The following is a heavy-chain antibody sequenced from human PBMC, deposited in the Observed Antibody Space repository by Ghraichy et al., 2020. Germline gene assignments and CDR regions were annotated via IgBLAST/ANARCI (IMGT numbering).Heavy chain of an antibody. CDR1: GFTFSSYS. V-gene: IGHV3-21*01. CDR3: ARDGSHLAAPFDY. J-gene: IGHJ4*02. Sequence: LTCAASGFTFSSYSMNWVRQAPGKGLEWVSSISSSSSYIYYADSVKGRFTISRDNAKNSLYLQMNSLRAEDTAVYYCARDGSHLAAPFDYWGQGTLVTVSS. D-gene: IGHD6-6*01. CDR2: ISSSSSYI.